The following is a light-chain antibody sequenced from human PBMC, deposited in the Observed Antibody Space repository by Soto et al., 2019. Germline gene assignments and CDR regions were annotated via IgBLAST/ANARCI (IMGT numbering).Light chain of an antibody. CDR1: SSDVGGYNY. Sequence: QSVLTQPASVSGSPGQSITISCTGTSSDVGGYNYVSWYQQHPGKAPKLMIYDVSNRPSGVSNRFSGSKSGNTASLTISGLQPEDEADYYCSSYTSSSPLVVFGGGTKVTVL. J-gene: IGLJ2*01. CDR3: SSYTSSSPLVV. CDR2: DVS. V-gene: IGLV2-14*01.